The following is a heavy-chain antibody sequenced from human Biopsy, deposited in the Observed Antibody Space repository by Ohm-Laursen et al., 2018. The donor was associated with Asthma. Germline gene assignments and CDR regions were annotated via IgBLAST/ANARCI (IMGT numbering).Heavy chain of an antibody. CDR2: IYYSGST. Sequence: GTLSLTCTVSGGSISSYYWSWIRQPPGKGLEWIGYIYYSGSTNYNPSLKSRVTISVDTSKNQFSLKLSSVTAADTAVYYCARRAPSGIVVPPLGGGMDVWGQGITVIVSS. CDR1: GGSISSYY. D-gene: IGHD2-2*01. CDR3: ARRAPSGIVVPPLGGGMDV. V-gene: IGHV4-59*01. J-gene: IGHJ6*02.